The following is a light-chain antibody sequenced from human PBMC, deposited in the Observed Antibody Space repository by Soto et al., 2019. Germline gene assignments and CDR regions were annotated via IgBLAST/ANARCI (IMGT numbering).Light chain of an antibody. CDR1: QNVDSSF. CDR2: GAS. V-gene: IGKV3-20*01. Sequence: EIVLSQSAGTLSLSPGERATLSCRASQNVDSSFLAWYQQKPGQAPRLLIYGASSRATGIPDRFSGSGSGTDFTLTISRLEPEDFAVYYCQLYGSSSWTFGPGTKVDI. CDR3: QLYGSSSWT. J-gene: IGKJ1*01.